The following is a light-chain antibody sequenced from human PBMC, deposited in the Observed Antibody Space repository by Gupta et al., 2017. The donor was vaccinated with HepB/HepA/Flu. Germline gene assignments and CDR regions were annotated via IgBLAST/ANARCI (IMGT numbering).Light chain of an antibody. J-gene: IGKJ1*01. CDR1: QSVSSN. Sequence: EVGMSEFPVTLFVSPGERATLSCRASQSVSSNLAWYQQKPGQAPRLLIYGASTRATGIPARFSGSGSGTEFTLTISSLQSEDFAVYYCQQYNNWPETFGQGTKVEIK. CDR2: GAS. V-gene: IGKV3-15*01. CDR3: QQYNNWPET.